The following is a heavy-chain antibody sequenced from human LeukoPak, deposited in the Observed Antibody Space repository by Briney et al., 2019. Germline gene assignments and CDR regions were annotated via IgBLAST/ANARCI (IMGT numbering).Heavy chain of an antibody. J-gene: IGHJ5*02. Sequence: PSQTLSLTCTVSGGSISSGGYYWSWIRQPAGKGLEWIGRIYTSGSTNYNPSLKSRVTMSVDTSKNQFSLKLSSVTAADTAVYYCARYVVVVPAARPTNNWFDPWGQGTLVTVSS. CDR1: GGSISSGGYY. D-gene: IGHD2-2*01. CDR2: IYTSGST. V-gene: IGHV4-61*02. CDR3: ARYVVVVPAARPTNNWFDP.